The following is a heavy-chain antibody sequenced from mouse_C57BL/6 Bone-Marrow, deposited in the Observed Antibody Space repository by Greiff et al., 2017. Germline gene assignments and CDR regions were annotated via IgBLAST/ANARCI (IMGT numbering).Heavy chain of an antibody. J-gene: IGHJ4*01. Sequence: VKLMESGAELVKPGASVKISCKASGYTFTDYYINWVKQRPGQGLEWIGKIGPGSGSTYYNEKFKGKATLTADKSSSTAYMQLSSLTSEDTAVYYCTYTYYGSVMDYWGQGTSVTVSS. D-gene: IGHD1-1*01. V-gene: IGHV1-77*01. CDR3: TYTYYGSVMDY. CDR1: GYTFTDYY. CDR2: IGPGSGST.